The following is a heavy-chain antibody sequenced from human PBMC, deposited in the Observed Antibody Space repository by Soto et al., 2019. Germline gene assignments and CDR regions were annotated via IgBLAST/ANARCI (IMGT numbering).Heavy chain of an antibody. CDR1: GYTFTSYA. J-gene: IGHJ6*02. D-gene: IGHD3-10*01. CDR2: INAGNGNT. Sequence: ASVKVSCKASGYTFTSYAMHWVRRAPGQRLEWMGWINAGNGNTKYSQKFQGRVTITRDTSASTAYMELSSLRSEDTAVYYCARDLAQWFGVLRGMDVWGQGTTVTVSS. CDR3: ARDLAQWFGVLRGMDV. V-gene: IGHV1-3*01.